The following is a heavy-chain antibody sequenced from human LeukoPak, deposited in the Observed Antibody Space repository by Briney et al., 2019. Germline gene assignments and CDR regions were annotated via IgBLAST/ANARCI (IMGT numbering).Heavy chain of an antibody. CDR3: ARDTTIFGVTPSSSFDY. CDR2: ISTYNSKT. J-gene: IGHJ4*02. D-gene: IGHD3-3*01. CDR1: GYTFTSYG. Sequence: ASVNVSCKASGYTFTSYGINWVRQAPGQGLEWMGWISTYNSKTNYAQKLQGRVTVTTDTSTSTAYMEVRSLRSDDTAVYYCARDTTIFGVTPSSSFDYWGQGTLVTVSS. V-gene: IGHV1-18*01.